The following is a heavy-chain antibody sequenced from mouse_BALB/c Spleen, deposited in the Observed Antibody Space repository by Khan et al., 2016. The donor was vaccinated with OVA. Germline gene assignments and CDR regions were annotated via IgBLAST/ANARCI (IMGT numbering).Heavy chain of an antibody. V-gene: IGHV5-12-1*01. D-gene: IGHD1-1*01. CDR3: TRPHYYGSNYYFDY. J-gene: IGHJ2*01. CDR2: ISTGGNKT. Sequence: EVELVESGGGLVKPGGSLKLSCAASGFAFSSYDMSWVRQTPEKRLEWVAFISTGGNKTYYPDSVKGRFTISRDNAKNTLYLQMSSLKSEDTAMYYCTRPHYYGSNYYFDYWGQGTHLTVSS. CDR1: GFAFSSYD.